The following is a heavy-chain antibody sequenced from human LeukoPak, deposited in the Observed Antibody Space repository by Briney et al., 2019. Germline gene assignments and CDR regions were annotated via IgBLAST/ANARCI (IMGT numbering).Heavy chain of an antibody. V-gene: IGHV1-18*01. CDR2: ISAYNGNT. J-gene: IGHJ3*02. D-gene: IGHD5-18*01. Sequence: GASVKVSCKASRYTFTSDGISSVRQAPGQGLEWMGGISAYNGNTNYAQKLQGRVTMTTDTSTSTAYMELRSLRSDDTAVYYCARVQRFDAFDIWGQGTMVTVSS. CDR3: ARVQRFDAFDI. CDR1: RYTFTSDG.